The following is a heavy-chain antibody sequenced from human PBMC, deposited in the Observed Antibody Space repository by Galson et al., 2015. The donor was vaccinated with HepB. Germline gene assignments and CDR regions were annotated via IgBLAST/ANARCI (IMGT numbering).Heavy chain of an antibody. J-gene: IGHJ6*02. V-gene: IGHV3-21*01. CDR1: GFTFSSYS. D-gene: IGHD6-19*01. CDR2: ISSSSSYI. Sequence: SLRLSCAASGFTFSSYSMNWVRQAPGKGLEWVSSISSSSSYIYYADSVKGRFTISRDNAKNSLYLQMNSLRAEDTAVYYCASLSIAVAGYYYYYGMDVWGQGTTVTVSS. CDR3: ASLSIAVAGYYYYYGMDV.